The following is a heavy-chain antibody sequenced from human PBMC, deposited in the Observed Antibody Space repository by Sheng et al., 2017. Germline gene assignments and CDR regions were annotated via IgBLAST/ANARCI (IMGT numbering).Heavy chain of an antibody. CDR1: GGSISSYY. V-gene: IGHV4-59*01. D-gene: IGHD6-13*01. CDR2: IYYSGST. Sequence: QVQLQESGPGLVKPSETLSLTCTVSGGSISSYYWSWIRQPPGKGLEWIGYIYYSGSTNYNPSLKSRVTISVDTSKNQFSLKLSSVTAADTAVYYCARSIAAAGTNNWFDPWGQGTLVTVSS. J-gene: IGHJ5*02. CDR3: ARSIAAAGTNNWFDP.